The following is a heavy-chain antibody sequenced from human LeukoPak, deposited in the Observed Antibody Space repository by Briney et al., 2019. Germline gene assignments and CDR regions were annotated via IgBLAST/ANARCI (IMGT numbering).Heavy chain of an antibody. J-gene: IGHJ3*02. CDR2: IGTAGDT. D-gene: IGHD6-13*01. CDR1: GFTFSSYD. Sequence: GGSLRLSCAASGFTFSSYDMPWVRQATGKGLEWVSAIGTAGDTYYPGSVKGRFTISRENAKNSLYLQTNSLRAGDTAVYYCARGMEYSSSWSDAFDIWGQGTMVTVSS. V-gene: IGHV3-13*01. CDR3: ARGMEYSSSWSDAFDI.